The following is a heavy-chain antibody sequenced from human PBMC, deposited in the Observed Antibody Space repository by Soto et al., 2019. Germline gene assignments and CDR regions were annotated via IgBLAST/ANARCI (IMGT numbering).Heavy chain of an antibody. J-gene: IGHJ4*02. CDR2: IIPYYNTL. D-gene: IGHD6-13*01. V-gene: IGHV1-69*01. CDR3: ASGASRWYPYFLDS. Sequence: QAQVVQSGAEVRKPGSSVKLSCKASEGTFNSYAIAWVRQAPGQGLEWMGGIIPYYNTLNYAQKFQDRVTITADDSTNTGYMELSSLRSDDTAVYFCASGASRWYPYFLDSWAQGTLVTVSS. CDR1: EGTFNSYA.